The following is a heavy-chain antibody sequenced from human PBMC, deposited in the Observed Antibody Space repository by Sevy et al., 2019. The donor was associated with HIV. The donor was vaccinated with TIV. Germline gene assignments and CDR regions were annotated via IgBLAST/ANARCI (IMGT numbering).Heavy chain of an antibody. CDR3: AHRETTPMGTLLFDH. Sequence: SGPTLVKPTQTLTLTCTFSGFSLTTSGVGVGWIRQPPGKALEWLALIYWNDDKRYSSSLKSRLTITKDTSKNQVVLTMTNMDPVDTATYYCAHRETTPMGTLLFDHWGQGTLVTVSS. D-gene: IGHD5-18*01. V-gene: IGHV2-5*01. CDR2: IYWNDDK. CDR1: GFSLTTSGVG. J-gene: IGHJ4*02.